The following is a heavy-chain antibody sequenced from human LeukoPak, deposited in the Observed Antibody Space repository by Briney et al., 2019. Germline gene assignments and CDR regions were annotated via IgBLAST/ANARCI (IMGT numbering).Heavy chain of an antibody. CDR1: ASFISKSSY. CDR2: TSHTGRA. CDR3: VRFSRGFDL. Sequence: SETLSLTCTVSASFISKSSYWGWIRQTPGRGLEWIGSTSHTGRAHYSGSLKSRVSMSVDTSKSQFSLSLETLSATDTAIYFCVRFSRGFDLWGRGILVTVSS. D-gene: IGHD3-10*01. V-gene: IGHV4-38-2*02. J-gene: IGHJ4*02.